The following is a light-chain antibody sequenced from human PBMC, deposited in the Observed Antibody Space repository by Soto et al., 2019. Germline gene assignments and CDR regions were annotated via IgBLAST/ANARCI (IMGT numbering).Light chain of an antibody. J-gene: IGLJ2*01. Sequence: QSALTQPASVSGSPGQSITLSCTGTDSDVGRYDSVSWYQQHPGAAPKLIIFDVSNRPSGVSDRFSGSKSGNTASLTISGLQAEDEADYYCRSYTARATLVFGGGTKVTVL. CDR2: DVS. V-gene: IGLV2-14*03. CDR3: RSYTARATLV. CDR1: DSDVGRYDS.